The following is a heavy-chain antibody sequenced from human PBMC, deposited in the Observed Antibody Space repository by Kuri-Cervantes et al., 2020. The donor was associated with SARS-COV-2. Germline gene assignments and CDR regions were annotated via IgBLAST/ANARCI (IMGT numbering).Heavy chain of an antibody. D-gene: IGHD3-10*01. V-gene: IGHV3-23*01. CDR1: GFTFSSYG. Sequence: GGSLRLSCAASGFTFSSYGMHWVRQAPGKGLEWVSAISGSGGSTYYADSVKGRFTISRDNSKNTLYLQMNSLRAEDTAVYYCARELVGAFDIWGQGTMVTVSS. J-gene: IGHJ3*02. CDR3: ARELVGAFDI. CDR2: ISGSGGST.